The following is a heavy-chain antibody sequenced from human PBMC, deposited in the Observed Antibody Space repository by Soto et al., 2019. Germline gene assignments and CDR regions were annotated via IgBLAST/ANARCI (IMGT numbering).Heavy chain of an antibody. Sequence: SVKVSCKASGDTFSSYTISWVRQAPGQGLEWIGKIIPMLGITNYAQKFQGRVTITADKSTSTAYMEVSSLRSEDTAVYYCARDVTAMFTWYFDYWGQGTLVTVSS. D-gene: IGHD5-18*01. V-gene: IGHV1-69*04. CDR2: IIPMLGIT. CDR3: ARDVTAMFTWYFDY. J-gene: IGHJ4*02. CDR1: GDTFSSYT.